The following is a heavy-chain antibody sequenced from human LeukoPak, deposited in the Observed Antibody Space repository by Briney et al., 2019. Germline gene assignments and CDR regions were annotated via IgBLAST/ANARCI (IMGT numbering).Heavy chain of an antibody. J-gene: IGHJ6*02. D-gene: IGHD2-2*02. CDR1: GGSISSGSYY. Sequence: SETLSLTCTVSGGSISSGSYYWNWIRQPAGKRLEWIGRIYTSGSTNYNPSLKSRVTISVDTSKNQFSLKLSSVTAADTAVYYCAREIGVRYCSSTSCYTPYYYYGMDVWGQGTTVTVSS. V-gene: IGHV4-61*02. CDR2: IYTSGST. CDR3: AREIGVRYCSSTSCYTPYYYYGMDV.